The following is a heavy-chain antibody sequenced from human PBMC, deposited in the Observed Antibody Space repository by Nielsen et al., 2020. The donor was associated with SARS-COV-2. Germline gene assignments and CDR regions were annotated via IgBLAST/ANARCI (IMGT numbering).Heavy chain of an antibody. CDR1: GFTFSDYY. V-gene: IGHV3-11*05. Sequence: GGSLRLSCAASGFTFSDYYMSWIRQAPGKGLEWVSYISSSSSYTNYADSVKGRFTISRDNAKNSLYLQMNSLRAEDTAVYYCARAGGSFFGIAEYFQHWGQGTLVTVSS. D-gene: IGHD2-15*01. CDR2: ISSSSSYT. CDR3: ARAGGSFFGIAEYFQH. J-gene: IGHJ1*01.